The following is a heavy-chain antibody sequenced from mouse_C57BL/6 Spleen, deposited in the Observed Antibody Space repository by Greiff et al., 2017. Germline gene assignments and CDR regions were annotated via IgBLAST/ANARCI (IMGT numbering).Heavy chain of an antibody. D-gene: IGHD1-1*01. CDR3: ARGDYYGSDGFAY. CDR1: GYTFTDHT. Sequence: VQLVESDAELVKPGASVKISCKVSGYTFTDHTIHWMKQRPEQGLEWIGYIYPRDGSTKYNEKFKGKATLTADKSSSTAYIQLNSLTSEDSSVYFCARGDYYGSDGFAYWGQGTLVTVSA. J-gene: IGHJ3*01. V-gene: IGHV1-78*01. CDR2: IYPRDGST.